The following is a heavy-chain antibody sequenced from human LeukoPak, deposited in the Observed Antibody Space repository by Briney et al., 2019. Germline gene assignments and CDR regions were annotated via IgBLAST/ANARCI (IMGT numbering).Heavy chain of an antibody. J-gene: IGHJ4*02. V-gene: IGHV3-48*03. D-gene: IGHD3-22*01. CDR3: TAYYYDSSGSDPFDY. CDR2: ISSSGSTI. CDR1: GFTFSSYE. Sequence: TGGSLRLSCAASGFTFSSYEMNWVRQAPGKGLEWVSYISSSGSTIYYADSVKGRFTISRDNAKNSLYLQMNSLRAEDTAVYYCTAYYYDSSGSDPFDYWGQGTLVTVSS.